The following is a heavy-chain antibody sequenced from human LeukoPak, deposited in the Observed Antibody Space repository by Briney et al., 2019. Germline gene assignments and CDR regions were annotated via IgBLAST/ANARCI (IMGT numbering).Heavy chain of an antibody. CDR2: INAGNGNT. V-gene: IGHV1-3*01. CDR3: ARDYSSFGYMDV. Sequence: GASVKVSCKASGYTFTSYAMHWVRQAPGQRLEWMGWINAGNGNTKYSQKFQGRVTMTRDTSISTAYMELSRLRSDDTAVYYCARDYSSFGYMDVWGKGTTVTVSS. J-gene: IGHJ6*03. D-gene: IGHD5-18*01. CDR1: GYTFTSYA.